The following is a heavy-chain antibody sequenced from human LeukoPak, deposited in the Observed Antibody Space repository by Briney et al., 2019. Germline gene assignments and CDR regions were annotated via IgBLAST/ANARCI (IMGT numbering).Heavy chain of an antibody. D-gene: IGHD2-15*01. V-gene: IGHV3-21*01. CDR2: ISSSSSYI. CDR1: GFTFSSYS. Sequence: GGSLRLSCAASGFTFSSYSMNWVRQAPGKGPEWVSSISSSSSYIYYADSVKGRFTISRDNAKNSLYLQMNSLRAEDTAVYYCARIRSVVVAATRTGYYYYMDVWGKGTTVTVSS. CDR3: ARIRSVVVAATRTGYYYYMDV. J-gene: IGHJ6*03.